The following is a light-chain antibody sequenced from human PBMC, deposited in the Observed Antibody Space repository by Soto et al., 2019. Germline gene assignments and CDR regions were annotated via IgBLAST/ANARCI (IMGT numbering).Light chain of an antibody. J-gene: IGKJ1*01. V-gene: IGKV1-5*03. CDR2: KAS. CDR3: QQYNSYWWT. CDR1: QSISSW. Sequence: DIQMTPSPSTLSASVGDRVTITCRASQSISSWLAWYQQKPGKAPKVLIYKASSLESGVPSRFSGSGSGTEFTLTISSLQPDDFATYYCQQYNSYWWTFGQGTKVEIK.